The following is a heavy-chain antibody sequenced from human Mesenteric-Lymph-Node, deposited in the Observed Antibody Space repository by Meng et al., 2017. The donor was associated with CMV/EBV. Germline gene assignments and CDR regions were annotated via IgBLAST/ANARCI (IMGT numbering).Heavy chain of an antibody. V-gene: IGHV4-61*01. CDR3: ARVQWLGGLDY. D-gene: IGHD6-19*01. CDR2: IYCSRST. J-gene: IGHJ4*02. Sequence: CSVSGGSVSSGSYYWCWIRPPPGKGLEWIGYIYCSRSTNYNPSLKSRVTISVNTSKNQFSLKLSSVTAADTAVYYCARVQWLGGLDYWGQGTLVTVSS. CDR1: GGSVSSGSYY.